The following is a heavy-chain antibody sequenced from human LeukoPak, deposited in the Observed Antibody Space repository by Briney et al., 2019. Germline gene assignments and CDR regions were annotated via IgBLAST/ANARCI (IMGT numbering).Heavy chain of an antibody. CDR2: ISTSSSFI. J-gene: IGHJ6*03. D-gene: IGHD3-3*01. V-gene: IGHV3-21*01. CDR3: ARKYDFWSSPRGYMDV. CDR1: GFTFSSHR. Sequence: GGSLRLSCAASGFTFSSHRMSWVRQTPGKGLEWVSSISTSSSFIYYADSLKGRFTISRDNARNSLYLQMNRLRAVDTAVYYCARKYDFWSSPRGYMDVWGKGTMVTVSS.